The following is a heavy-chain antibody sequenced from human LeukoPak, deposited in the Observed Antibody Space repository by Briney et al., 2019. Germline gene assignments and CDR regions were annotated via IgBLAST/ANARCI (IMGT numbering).Heavy chain of an antibody. CDR1: GFTFSSYS. J-gene: IGHJ4*02. CDR3: ARVTDSSGYWYVVNSFEQVDY. D-gene: IGHD3-22*01. Sequence: PGGSLRLSCAASGFTFSSYSMNWVRQAPGKGLEWVSSISSSSSYIYYADSVKGRFTISRDNAKNSLYLQMNSLRAEDAAVYYCARVTDSSGYWYVVNSFEQVDYWGQGTLVTVSS. V-gene: IGHV3-21*01. CDR2: ISSSSSYI.